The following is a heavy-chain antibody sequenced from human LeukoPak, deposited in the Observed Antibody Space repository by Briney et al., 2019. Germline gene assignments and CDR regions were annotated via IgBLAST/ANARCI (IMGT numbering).Heavy chain of an antibody. D-gene: IGHD3-3*01. CDR2: IYSGGST. V-gene: IGHV3-53*01. J-gene: IGHJ6*03. CDR3: AGRGAPEYYDFWSGSKAGNYYMDV. Sequence: GGSLRLSCAASGFTVSSNYMSWVRQAPGKGLEWASVIYSGGSTYYADSVKGRFTISRDNSKNTLYLQMNSLRAEDTAVYYCAGRGAPEYYDFWSGSKAGNYYMDVWGKGTTVTVSS. CDR1: GFTVSSNY.